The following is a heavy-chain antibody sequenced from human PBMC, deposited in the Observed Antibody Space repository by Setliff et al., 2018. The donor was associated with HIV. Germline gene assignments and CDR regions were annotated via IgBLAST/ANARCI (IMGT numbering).Heavy chain of an antibody. D-gene: IGHD2-15*01. Sequence: PGGSLRLSCAASGFTFDDYAMHWVRLTPGKGLEWVSGINWNSDNIGYAGSVKGRFTISRDNAKNSLHLQMNSLRAEDTALYYCARDYTLRSDYSETFDYWGQGTLVTVSS. CDR3: ARDYTLRSDYSETFDY. V-gene: IGHV3-9*01. J-gene: IGHJ4*02. CDR1: GFTFDDYA. CDR2: INWNSDNI.